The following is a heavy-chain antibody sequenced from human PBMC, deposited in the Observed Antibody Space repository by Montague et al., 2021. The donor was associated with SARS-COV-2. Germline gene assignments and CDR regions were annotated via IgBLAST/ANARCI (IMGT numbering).Heavy chain of an antibody. CDR1: GFSLSTSGMC. CDR2: IDWDDDK. D-gene: IGHD5-18*01. J-gene: IGHJ4*02. V-gene: IGHV2-70*01. Sequence: PALVKPTQTLTLTCTFSGFSLSTSGMCVSWIRQPPGKALEWLAVIDWDDDKSYSTSLETRLTISKDTSKNQVVLTMTNVDPVDTATYYCARMPDQVWLDYWGQGILVTVSS. CDR3: ARMPDQVWLDY.